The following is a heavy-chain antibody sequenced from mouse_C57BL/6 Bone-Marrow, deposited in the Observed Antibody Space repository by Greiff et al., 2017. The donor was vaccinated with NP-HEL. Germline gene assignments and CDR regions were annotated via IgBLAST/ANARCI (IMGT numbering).Heavy chain of an antibody. CDR1: GFAFSSYW. J-gene: IGHJ3*01. CDR3: GRGAY. V-gene: IGHV1-80*01. Sequence: VQLQESGAELVKPGASVKLSCTASGFAFSSYWMNWVQQRPGKGLEWVGQISPGDGDTYYNGKFKGKVSLSADNSSSTAYMQLSSLTSEDSAVYFCGRGAYWGRGTLVTVSA. CDR2: ISPGDGDT.